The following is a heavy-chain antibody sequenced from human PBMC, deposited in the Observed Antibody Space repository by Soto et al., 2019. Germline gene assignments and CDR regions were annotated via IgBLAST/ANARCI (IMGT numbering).Heavy chain of an antibody. CDR2: IYYSGST. CDR3: ARVDGGDYYYGMDV. CDR1: GGSISSYY. Sequence: SETLSLTCTVSGGSISSYYWSWIRQPPGKGLEWIGYIYYSGSTNYNPSLKSRVTISVDTSKNQFSLKLSSVTAADTAVYYCARVDGGDYYYGMDVWGQGTTVTVSS. D-gene: IGHD4-17*01. V-gene: IGHV4-59*01. J-gene: IGHJ6*02.